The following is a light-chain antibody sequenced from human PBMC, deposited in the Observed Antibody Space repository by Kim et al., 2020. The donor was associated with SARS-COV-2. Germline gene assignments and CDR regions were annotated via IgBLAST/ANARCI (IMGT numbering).Light chain of an antibody. J-gene: IGLJ2*01. CDR3: NSRDSSGKEV. CDR1: SLRSYY. Sequence: SSELPRDPAVSVALGQTVRITCQGDSLRSYYASWYQQKPGQAPVLVIYGKNNRPSGIPDRFSGSSSGNTASLTITGAQAEDEADYYCNSRDSSGKEVFGGGTQLTVL. CDR2: GKN. V-gene: IGLV3-19*01.